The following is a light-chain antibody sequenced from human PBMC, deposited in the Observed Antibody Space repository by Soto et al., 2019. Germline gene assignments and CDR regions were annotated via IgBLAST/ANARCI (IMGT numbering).Light chain of an antibody. CDR3: QQYGSSPWT. CDR1: QSVSSSY. CDR2: GAS. J-gene: IGKJ1*01. V-gene: IGKV3-20*01. Sequence: EIVLTQSPGTLSLSPGERATLSCRASQSVSSSYLAWYQQKPGQAPRLLLYGASSRATGIPDRFSGSGSGPDFTLTSSRLEPEDFAVYYGQQYGSSPWTFGQGTKVEIK.